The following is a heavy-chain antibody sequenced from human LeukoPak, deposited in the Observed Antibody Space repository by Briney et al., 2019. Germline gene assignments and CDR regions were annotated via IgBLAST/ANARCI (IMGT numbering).Heavy chain of an antibody. Sequence: SVKVSCKASGGTFSSYAISWVRQAPGQGLEWMGGIIPIFGTANYAQKFQGRVTITADESTSTAYMELSSLRSEDTAVYYCARDRRRGYDILTGYYTHDAFDIWGQGTMVTVSS. D-gene: IGHD3-9*01. CDR2: IIPIFGTA. CDR3: ARDRRRGYDILTGYYTHDAFDI. CDR1: GGTFSSYA. V-gene: IGHV1-69*13. J-gene: IGHJ3*02.